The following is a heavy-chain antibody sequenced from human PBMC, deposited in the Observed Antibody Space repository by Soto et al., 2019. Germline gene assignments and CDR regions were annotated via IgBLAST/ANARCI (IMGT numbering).Heavy chain of an antibody. J-gene: IGHJ6*02. Sequence: ASVKVSCKASGYTFTSYGISWVRQAPGQGLEWMGWISAYNGNTNYAQKLQGRVTMTTDTSTSTAYMELRSLRSDDTAVHYCARDKGHYCTNGVCYDHYYYYYGMDVWGQGTTVTVSS. CDR1: GYTFTSYG. CDR2: ISAYNGNT. CDR3: ARDKGHYCTNGVCYDHYYYYYGMDV. V-gene: IGHV1-18*04. D-gene: IGHD2-8*01.